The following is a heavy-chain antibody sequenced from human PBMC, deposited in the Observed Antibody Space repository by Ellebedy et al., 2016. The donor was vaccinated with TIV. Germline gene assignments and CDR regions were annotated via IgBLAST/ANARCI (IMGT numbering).Heavy chain of an antibody. D-gene: IGHD3-16*02. Sequence: PGGSLRLSCKGSGYSFTNYWNSWVRQLPGKGREWMGRIDPSDSYTDYSPSFQGHVTISADRSITTAYLQWSSLKASDTAMYYCARHPPGIVTFERLNVPEVYFDYWGQGTLVSVSS. CDR2: IDPSDSYT. CDR3: ARHPPGIVTFERLNVPEVYFDY. CDR1: GYSFTNYW. V-gene: IGHV5-10-1*01. J-gene: IGHJ4*02.